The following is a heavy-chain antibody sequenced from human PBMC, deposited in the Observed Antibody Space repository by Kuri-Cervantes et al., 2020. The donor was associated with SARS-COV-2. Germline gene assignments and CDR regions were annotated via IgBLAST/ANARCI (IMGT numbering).Heavy chain of an antibody. CDR2: ISYDGSNK. J-gene: IGHJ4*02. CDR3: AREGIAGPFDY. CDR1: GFTFSSYA. V-gene: IGHV3-30-3*01. D-gene: IGHD6-13*01. Sequence: GGSLRLSCAASGFTFSSYAMHWVRQAPGKGLEWVAVISYDGSNKYYADSVKGRFTISRDNSKNTLYLQMNSLRAEDTAVYYCAREGIAGPFDYWGQGTLVTV.